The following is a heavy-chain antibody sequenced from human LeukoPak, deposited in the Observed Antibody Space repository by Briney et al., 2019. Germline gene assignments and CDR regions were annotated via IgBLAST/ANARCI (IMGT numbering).Heavy chain of an antibody. V-gene: IGHV4-61*02. J-gene: IGHJ4*02. CDR1: GASISSGLHY. CDR2: IYTSGSI. Sequence: PSETLSLTCTVSGASISSGLHYWNWIRQSAGKGLEWIGRIYTSGSINYNSSLKSRVTISVDTSKNQFSLKLSSVTAADTAVYYCAREREGPYGYLDYWGQGTLVTVSS. CDR3: AREREGPYGYLDY. D-gene: IGHD4-17*01.